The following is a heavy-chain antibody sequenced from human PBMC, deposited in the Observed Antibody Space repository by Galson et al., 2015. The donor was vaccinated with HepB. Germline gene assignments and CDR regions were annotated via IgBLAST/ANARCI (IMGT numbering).Heavy chain of an antibody. CDR3: ARGPRHSGDYSEGLFDI. CDR1: GLTVSSNY. CDR2: IYITGNT. Sequence: SLRLSCAASGLTVSSNYMTWVRQAPGRGLEWVSVIYITGNTYYADSVKGRFTISRDNSKNTLYLQMNSLRAEDTAVYYCARGPRHSGDYSEGLFDIWGQGTMVTVSS. D-gene: IGHD5-12*01. V-gene: IGHV3-66*01. J-gene: IGHJ3*02.